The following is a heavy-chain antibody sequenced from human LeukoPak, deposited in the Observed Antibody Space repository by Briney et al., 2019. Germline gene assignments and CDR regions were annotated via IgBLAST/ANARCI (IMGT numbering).Heavy chain of an antibody. D-gene: IGHD5-12*01. CDR3: AKPRLRGGYLFDY. CDR1: GFTFSSYG. Sequence: PGGSLRLSCAASGFTFSSYGMHWVRQAPGKGLEWMAVVSDDGSNKYYEDSVRSRFTISRDNSKNTLYLQMSSLRDEDTAVYYCAKPRLRGGYLFDYWGQGTLVTVSS. J-gene: IGHJ4*02. V-gene: IGHV3-30*18. CDR2: VSDDGSNK.